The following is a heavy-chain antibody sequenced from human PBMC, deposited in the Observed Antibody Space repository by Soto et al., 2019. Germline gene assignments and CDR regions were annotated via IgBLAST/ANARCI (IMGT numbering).Heavy chain of an antibody. J-gene: IGHJ6*02. V-gene: IGHV3-21*06. Sequence: LRLSCAASGFTFSSYSMTWVRQAPGKGLEWVSSISSSSRYIYYANSVKGRFTISRDNAKNSLYVQMNSLRVEDTAVYYCARDLPAAIEYYYYGMDVWGQGTTVTVS. CDR1: GFTFSSYS. CDR2: ISSSSRYI. D-gene: IGHD2-2*02. CDR3: ARDLPAAIEYYYYGMDV.